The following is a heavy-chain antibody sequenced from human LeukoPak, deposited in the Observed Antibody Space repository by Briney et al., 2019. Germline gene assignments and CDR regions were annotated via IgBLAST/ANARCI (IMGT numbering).Heavy chain of an antibody. D-gene: IGHD3-16*01. CDR1: GLTFSSYR. J-gene: IGHJ4*02. V-gene: IGHV3-21*01. CDR3: ARSGGGMDDY. CDR2: ISSSGNYI. Sequence: GGSLRLSCAASGLTFSSYRMNWVRQAPGKGLEWVSSISSSGNYIYYADSVKGRFTISRDNAKNSLYLQMNSLRAEDTAVYYCARSGGGMDDYWGQGTLVTVSS.